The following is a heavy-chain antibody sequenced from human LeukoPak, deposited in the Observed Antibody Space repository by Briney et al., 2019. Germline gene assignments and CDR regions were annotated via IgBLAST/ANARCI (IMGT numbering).Heavy chain of an antibody. V-gene: IGHV3-74*01. CDR1: GFTLSSYG. Sequence: GGSLRPSCAASGFTLSSYGMHWVRQAPGKGLMWVSRIKNDGTITYYADSVRGRFTISRDNAKNTLYLQMNSLRAEDTAVYYCARTDRFDIWGQGTMVTVSS. CDR3: ARTDRFDI. J-gene: IGHJ3*02. CDR2: IKNDGTIT.